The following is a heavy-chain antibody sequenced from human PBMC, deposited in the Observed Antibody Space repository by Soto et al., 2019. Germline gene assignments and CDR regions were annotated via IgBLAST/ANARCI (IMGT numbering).Heavy chain of an antibody. CDR1: GLTFSSYA. V-gene: IGHV3-23*01. Sequence: HPGGSLRLSCAASGLTFSSYAMTWVRQAPRKGLEWDTGISGRGGTTYYADSVKGRFTISRDNSKNTLYLQMNSLRAEDTAVYYCATDDFWSGSPTNFDYWGQGTLVTVS. CDR3: ATDDFWSGSPTNFDY. CDR2: ISGRGGTT. D-gene: IGHD3-3*01. J-gene: IGHJ4*02.